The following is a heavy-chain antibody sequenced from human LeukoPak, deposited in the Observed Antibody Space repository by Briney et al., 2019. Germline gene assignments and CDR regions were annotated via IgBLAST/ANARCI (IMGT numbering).Heavy chain of an antibody. CDR3: ARGVGYCSGGSCYPFDP. Sequence: GASVKVSCKASGGTFSSYAISWERQAPGQGLEWMGRIIPILGIANYAQKFQGRVAITADKSTSTAYMELSSLRSEDTAVYYCARGVGYCSGGSCYPFDPWGQGTLVTVSS. CDR1: GGTFSSYA. CDR2: IIPILGIA. D-gene: IGHD2-15*01. V-gene: IGHV1-69*04. J-gene: IGHJ5*02.